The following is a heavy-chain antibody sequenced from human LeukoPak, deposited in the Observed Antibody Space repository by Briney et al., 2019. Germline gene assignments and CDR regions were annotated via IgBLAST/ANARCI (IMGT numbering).Heavy chain of an antibody. CDR3: AKGREQWLAKGYFDY. J-gene: IGHJ4*02. CDR1: GFTFSTYD. D-gene: IGHD6-19*01. V-gene: IGHV3-23*01. CDR2: ISRGGGGST. Sequence: GGSLRLSCAASGFTFSTYDMSWVRQAPGKGLECVASISRGGGGSTYYADSVKGRFTISRDNSKNTLYLQMNSLRAEDTAVYYCAKGREQWLAKGYFDYWGQGTLVTVSS.